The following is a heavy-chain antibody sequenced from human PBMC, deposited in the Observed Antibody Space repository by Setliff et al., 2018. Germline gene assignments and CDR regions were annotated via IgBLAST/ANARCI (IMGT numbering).Heavy chain of an antibody. J-gene: IGHJ6*03. CDR2: IYYSGST. Sequence: KTSETLSLTCTVSGGSISSYYWSWIRQPPGKGLEWIGSIYYSGSTYYNPSLKSRVTISVDTSKNQFSLNLSSVTAADTAVYYCARTQGEQQLTHPYYYYYYMDVWGKGTTVTVSS. D-gene: IGHD6-13*01. CDR3: ARTQGEQQLTHPYYYYYYMDV. V-gene: IGHV4-39*01. CDR1: GGSISSYY.